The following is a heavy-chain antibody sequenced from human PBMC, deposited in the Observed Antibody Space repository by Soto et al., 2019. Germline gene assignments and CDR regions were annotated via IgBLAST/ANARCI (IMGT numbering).Heavy chain of an antibody. CDR2: ISWNSETI. J-gene: IGHJ6*02. V-gene: IGHV3-9*01. Sequence: PGGSLRLSCAASGFTYSTYTMHWVRQAPGKGLEWVSGISWNSETIDYADSVKGRFTISRDNAKNTLYLQMNSLRAEDTAVYYCAKGHYYGMDVWGQGTTVTVSS. CDR1: GFTYSTYT. CDR3: AKGHYYGMDV.